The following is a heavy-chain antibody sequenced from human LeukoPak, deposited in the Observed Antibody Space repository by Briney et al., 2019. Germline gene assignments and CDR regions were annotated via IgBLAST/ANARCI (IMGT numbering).Heavy chain of an antibody. CDR3: ARGSFKNYYDSSGQLDY. J-gene: IGHJ4*02. D-gene: IGHD3-22*01. Sequence: PSGTLSLTCAVSGGSISSSNWWSWVRQPPGKGLEWIGEIYHSGSTNYNPSLKSRVTISVDKSKNQFSLKLSSVTAADTAVYYCARGSFKNYYDSSGQLDYWGQGTLVTVSS. CDR2: IYHSGST. V-gene: IGHV4-4*02. CDR1: GGSISSSNW.